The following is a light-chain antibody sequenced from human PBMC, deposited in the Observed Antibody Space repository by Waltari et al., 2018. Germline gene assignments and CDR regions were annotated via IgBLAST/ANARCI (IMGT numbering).Light chain of an antibody. Sequence: SSELTQDPAVSVAMGQTVRIPCQGDSLRSYYSIRYQQRPGQAPILVIYDKDNRPSGVPDRFSGSSSHNTASLTITGAQAEDEASYYCHSRDASGVGGSFGGGTKLTVL. J-gene: IGLJ2*01. CDR2: DKD. CDR1: SLRSYY. CDR3: HSRDASGVGGS. V-gene: IGLV3-19*01.